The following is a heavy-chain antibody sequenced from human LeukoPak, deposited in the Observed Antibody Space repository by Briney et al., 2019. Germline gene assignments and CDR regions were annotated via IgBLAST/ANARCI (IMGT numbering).Heavy chain of an antibody. CDR3: ARGSRLTGTFDI. Sequence: PSETLSLTCALYGGSFSGYYWSWIRQPPGKGLEWIGEINHSGSTNYSPSLKGRVTISLDTSKNQFSLKLSSVTAADTAVYYCARGSRLTGTFDIWGQGTMVTVSS. CDR1: GGSFSGYY. D-gene: IGHD3-9*01. V-gene: IGHV4-34*01. CDR2: INHSGST. J-gene: IGHJ3*02.